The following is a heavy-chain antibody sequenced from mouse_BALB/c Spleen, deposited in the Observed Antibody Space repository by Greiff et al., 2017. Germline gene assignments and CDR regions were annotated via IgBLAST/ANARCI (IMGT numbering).Heavy chain of an antibody. CDR3: ARKASGLGRGLFDY. V-gene: IGHV8-12*01. J-gene: IGHJ2*01. Sequence: QVTLKVSGPGILQPSQTLSLTCSFSGFSLSTSGMGVSWIRQPSGKGLEWLAHIYWDDDKRYNPSLKSRLTISKDTSRNQVFLKITSVDTADTATYYCARKASGLGRGLFDYWGQGTTLTVSS. CDR2: IYWDDDK. D-gene: IGHD4-1*01. CDR1: GFSLSTSGMG.